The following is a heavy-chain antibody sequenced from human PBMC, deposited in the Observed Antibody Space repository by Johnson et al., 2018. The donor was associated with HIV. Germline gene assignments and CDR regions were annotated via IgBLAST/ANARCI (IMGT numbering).Heavy chain of an antibody. CDR3: AKPNSGYALGLGAFDI. CDR1: GLTFSSYG. CDR2: IWYDGSNK. D-gene: IGHD5-12*01. V-gene: IGHV3-33*06. Sequence: QVQLVESGGGVVQPGRSLRLSCAASGLTFSSYGMHWVRQAPGKGLEWVAVIWYDGSNKYYADSVKGRFTISRDNSKNTLYLQMNSLRAEDTAVYYCAKPNSGYALGLGAFDIWGQGTMVTVSS. J-gene: IGHJ3*02.